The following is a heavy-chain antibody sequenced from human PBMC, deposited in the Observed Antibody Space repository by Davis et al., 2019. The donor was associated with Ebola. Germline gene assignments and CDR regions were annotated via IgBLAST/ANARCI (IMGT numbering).Heavy chain of an antibody. CDR3: ARHRGTLGNAFDI. CDR2: IKTNGDTK. V-gene: IGHV3-48*02. Sequence: PGGSLRLSCAASGFTFTSFSMNWVRQAPGKGLEWISYIKTNGDTKTYADSVKGRFTISRDNAKNSLSLQMDGLRDEDTAIYYCARHRGTLGNAFDIWGQGTMVTVSS. CDR1: GFTFTSFS. J-gene: IGHJ3*02. D-gene: IGHD3-10*01.